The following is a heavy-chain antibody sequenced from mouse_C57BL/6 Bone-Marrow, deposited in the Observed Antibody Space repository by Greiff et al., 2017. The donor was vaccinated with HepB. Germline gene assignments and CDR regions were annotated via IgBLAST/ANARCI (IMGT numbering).Heavy chain of an antibody. CDR3: ARDDYGSSYHFDY. V-gene: IGHV5-17*01. CDR1: GFTFSDYG. CDR2: ISSGSSTI. J-gene: IGHJ2*01. D-gene: IGHD1-1*01. Sequence: EVKLMESGGGLVKPGGSLKLSCAASGFTFSDYGMPWVRQAPEKGLEWVAYISSGSSTIYYADTVKGRFTISRDNAKNTLFLQMTSLRSEDTAMYYCARDDYGSSYHFDYWGQGTTLTVSS.